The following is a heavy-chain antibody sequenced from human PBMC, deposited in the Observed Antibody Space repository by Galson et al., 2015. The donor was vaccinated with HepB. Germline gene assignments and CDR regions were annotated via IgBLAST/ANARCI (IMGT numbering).Heavy chain of an antibody. Sequence: SLRLSCAASGFTFSSYGMHWVRQAPGKGLEWVAVIWYDGSNKYYADSVKGRFTISRDNSKNTLYLQMNSLRAEDTAVYYCARAPPRNYYDSSGYCLDYWGQGTLVTVSS. J-gene: IGHJ4*02. D-gene: IGHD3-22*01. CDR2: IWYDGSNK. V-gene: IGHV3-33*08. CDR1: GFTFSSYG. CDR3: ARAPPRNYYDSSGYCLDY.